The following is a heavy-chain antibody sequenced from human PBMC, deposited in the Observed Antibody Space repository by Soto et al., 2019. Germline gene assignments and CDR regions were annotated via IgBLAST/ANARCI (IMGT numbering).Heavy chain of an antibody. CDR3: ARGSTGYSSSWYRY. Sequence: SETLSLTCTVSGGSVSSGNYYWSWIRQPPGKGLEWIGFIYYTGSSSYNPSLKSRVTMSLDKSNNQFSLKLTSVTAADTAVYYCARGSTGYSSSWYRYWGQGTLVTVSS. CDR1: GGSVSSGNYY. J-gene: IGHJ4*02. V-gene: IGHV4-61*01. D-gene: IGHD6-13*01. CDR2: IYYTGSS.